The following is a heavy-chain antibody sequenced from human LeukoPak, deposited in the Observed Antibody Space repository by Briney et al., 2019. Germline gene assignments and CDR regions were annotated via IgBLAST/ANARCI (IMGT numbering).Heavy chain of an antibody. J-gene: IGHJ4*02. CDR3: ARSGDYGGNSFDY. CDR2: MNPNSGNT. V-gene: IGHV1-8*01. CDR1: GYTFTIYD. D-gene: IGHD4-23*01. Sequence: ASVSVSSTASGYTFTIYDINWVREAPGQGVEWVGWMNPNSGNTGYAQKFQGRVTMTRNTSISTAYMELSSLRSEDTAVYYCARSGDYGGNSFDYWGQGTLVTVSS.